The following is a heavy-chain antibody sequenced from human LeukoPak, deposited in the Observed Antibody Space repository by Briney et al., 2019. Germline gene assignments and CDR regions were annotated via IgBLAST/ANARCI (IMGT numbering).Heavy chain of an antibody. V-gene: IGHV3-53*01. J-gene: IGHJ4*02. CDR3: ARRAGEYSHPYDY. CDR2: IYSGGNT. CDR1: GGSISSGGYS. D-gene: IGHD2-15*01. Sequence: LSLTCAVSGGSISSGGYSWSWVRQAPGKGLEWVSFIYSGGNTHYSDSVTGRFTISRDNSKNTLYLQMNSLRAEDTAIYYCARRAGEYSHPYDYWGQGTLVTVSS.